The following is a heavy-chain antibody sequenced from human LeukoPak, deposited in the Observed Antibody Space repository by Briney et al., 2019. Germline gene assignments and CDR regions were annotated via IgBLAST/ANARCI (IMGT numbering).Heavy chain of an antibody. Sequence: GGSLRLSCAASGFTFRTSGMSWVRQAPGKGLEWVSVIYSGGSTYYADSVKGRFTISRDNSKNTLYLQMNSLRAEDTAVYYCARGVRRRPDAFDIWGQGTMVTVSS. D-gene: IGHD6-25*01. CDR3: ARGVRRRPDAFDI. CDR2: IYSGGST. J-gene: IGHJ3*02. CDR1: GFTFRTSG. V-gene: IGHV3-66*01.